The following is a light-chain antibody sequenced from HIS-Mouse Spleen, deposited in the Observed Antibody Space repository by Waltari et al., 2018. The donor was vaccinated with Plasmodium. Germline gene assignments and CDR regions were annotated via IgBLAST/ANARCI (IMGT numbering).Light chain of an antibody. J-gene: IGLJ2*01. V-gene: IGLV2-8*01. Sequence: QSALTQPPSASGSPGQSVTIPCTGTSSDVGGYNYASWYQQHPGQAPKLMIYEVSKRPSGVPDRFSGSKSGNTASLTVSGLQAEDEADYYCSSYAGSNNLVFGGGTKLTVL. CDR3: SSYAGSNNLV. CDR2: EVS. CDR1: SSDVGGYNY.